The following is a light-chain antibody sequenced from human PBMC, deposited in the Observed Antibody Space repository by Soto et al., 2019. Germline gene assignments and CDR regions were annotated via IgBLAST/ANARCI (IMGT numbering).Light chain of an antibody. J-gene: IGKJ5*01. V-gene: IGKV1-9*01. CDR3: QQLVSYPIT. CDR1: HGISNY. Sequence: DIQLTQSPSFLSASVGDRVTITCRASHGISNYLAWYQQKPGKAPKLLIYAASTLQSGVPSRFSGSGSGTGFTLTISSLQPEDFATYFCQQLVSYPITFGQGTRLEIK. CDR2: AAS.